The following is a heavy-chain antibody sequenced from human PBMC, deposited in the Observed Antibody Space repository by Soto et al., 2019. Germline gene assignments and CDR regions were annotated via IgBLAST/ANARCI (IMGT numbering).Heavy chain of an antibody. CDR1: GFTFSSYS. CDR3: ARPSNSYSSSQIEY. V-gene: IGHV3-21*01. J-gene: IGHJ4*02. Sequence: PGGSLRLSCAASGFTFSSYSMNWVRQAPGKGLEWVSSISSSSSYIYYADSVKGRFTISRDNAKNSLYLQMNSLRAEDTAVYYCARPSNSYSSSQIEYWGQGTLVTVSS. CDR2: ISSSSSYI. D-gene: IGHD6-13*01.